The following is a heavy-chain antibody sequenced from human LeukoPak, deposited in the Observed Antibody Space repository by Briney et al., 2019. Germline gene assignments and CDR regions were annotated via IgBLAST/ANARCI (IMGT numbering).Heavy chain of an antibody. CDR1: GYTFTGYY. Sequence: ASVKVSCKASGYTFTGYYMHWVRQAPGQGLEWMGWINPNSGGTNYAQKSQGRVTMTRDTSISTAYMELSRLRSDDTAVYYCAINPHHLLWFGESHSRFDPWGQGTLVTVSS. D-gene: IGHD3-10*01. V-gene: IGHV1-2*02. CDR3: AINPHHLLWFGESHSRFDP. CDR2: INPNSGGT. J-gene: IGHJ5*02.